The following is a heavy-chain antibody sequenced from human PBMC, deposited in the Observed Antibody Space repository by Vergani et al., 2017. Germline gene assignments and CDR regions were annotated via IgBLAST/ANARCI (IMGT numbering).Heavy chain of an antibody. J-gene: IGHJ4*02. CDR3: AKEGGGYCSGGTCYPEY. CDR2: IRSDESRR. CDR1: GFKFSQFG. D-gene: IGHD2-15*01. Sequence: QVQLVESGGGVVQPGTSLRLSCEASGFKFSQFGMHWVRQAPGKGLEWVASIRSDESRRYYGDSMEGPFTISRDNSKNTLYLQMKSLSPEDTAVYYCAKEGGGYCSGGTCYPEYWGQGTLVIVSS. V-gene: IGHV3-30*02.